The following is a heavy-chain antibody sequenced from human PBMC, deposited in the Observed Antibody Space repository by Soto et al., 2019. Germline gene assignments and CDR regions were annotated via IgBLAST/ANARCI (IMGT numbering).Heavy chain of an antibody. CDR1: GYTFTSYG. CDR3: AREREAPYYYDSSGSDAFDT. D-gene: IGHD3-22*01. CDR2: ISAYNGNT. V-gene: IGHV1-18*01. J-gene: IGHJ3*02. Sequence: ASVKVSCKASGYTFTSYGISWVRQAPGQGLEWMGRISAYNGNTNYAQKLQGRVTMTTDTSTSTAYMELRSLRSDDTAVYYCAREREAPYYYDSSGSDAFDTWGQGTMVTVSS.